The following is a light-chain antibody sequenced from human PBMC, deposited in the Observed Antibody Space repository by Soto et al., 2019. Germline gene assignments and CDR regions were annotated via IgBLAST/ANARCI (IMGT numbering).Light chain of an antibody. J-gene: IGLJ1*01. V-gene: IGLV2-18*02. CDR1: SSDFGSYNR. Sequence: QSVLTRPPSVSGSPGQSVTISCTGTSSDFGSYNRVSWYQQPPGTAPKLMIYEVSNRPSGVPDRFSGSKSGNTASLTISGLQAEDEADYYCSSYTSSSTFYVFGTGTKVTVL. CDR3: SSYTSSSTFYV. CDR2: EVS.